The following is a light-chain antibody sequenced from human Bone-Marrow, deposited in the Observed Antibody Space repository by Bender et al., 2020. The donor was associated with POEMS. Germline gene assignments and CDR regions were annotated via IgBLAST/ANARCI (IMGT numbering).Light chain of an antibody. CDR3: CSYAGNRNV. Sequence: QSVLTQPASVSGSPGQSITISCTGTSSDVGSYNFVSWYQKHPGKAPKLMIYEGTKRPSGVSNRFSGSKSGNTASLTISGLQAEDEADYYCCSYAGNRNVFGTGTKVTVL. J-gene: IGLJ1*01. CDR2: EGT. CDR1: SSDVGSYNF. V-gene: IGLV2-23*03.